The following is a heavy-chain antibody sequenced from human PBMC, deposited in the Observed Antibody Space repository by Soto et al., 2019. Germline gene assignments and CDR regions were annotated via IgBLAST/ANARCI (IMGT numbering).Heavy chain of an antibody. Sequence: GGSLRLSCAASGFTFSSYAMSWVRQAPGKGLEWVSAISGSGGSTYYADSVKGRFTISRDNSKNTLYLQMNSLRAEDRAVYYFAKHLLSSSWYQWCQGILVNVS. V-gene: IGHV3-23*01. CDR2: ISGSGGST. D-gene: IGHD6-13*01. CDR3: AKHLLSSSWYQ. J-gene: IGHJ1*01. CDR1: GFTFSSYA.